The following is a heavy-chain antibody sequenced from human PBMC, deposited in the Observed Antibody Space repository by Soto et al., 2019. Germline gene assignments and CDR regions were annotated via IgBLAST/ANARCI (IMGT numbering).Heavy chain of an antibody. CDR1: GFTFSSYS. D-gene: IGHD5-18*01. CDR2: ISSSSSYI. Sequence: PGGSLRLSCAASGFTFSSYSMNWVRQAPGKGLEWVSSISSSSSYIYYADSVKGRFTISRDNAKNSLYLQMNSLRAEDTAVYYCARDQGGYSYGYPSVYFDYWGQGTLVTVSS. CDR3: ARDQGGYSYGYPSVYFDY. V-gene: IGHV3-21*01. J-gene: IGHJ4*02.